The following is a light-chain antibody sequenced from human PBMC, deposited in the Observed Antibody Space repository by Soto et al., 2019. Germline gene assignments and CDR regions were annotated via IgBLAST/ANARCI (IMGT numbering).Light chain of an antibody. J-gene: IGLJ2*01. Sequence: QSVLTQPASVSGSPGQTIAFSCSGSSSDVGGSNYVSWYQVHPGKAPQLIIYDVSYRPSGVSDRFSGSKSGNTASLTISGLQAEDEADYYCSSYTSSSTLEFGGGTKLTVL. CDR1: SSDVGGSNY. CDR2: DVS. CDR3: SSYTSSSTLE. V-gene: IGLV2-14*03.